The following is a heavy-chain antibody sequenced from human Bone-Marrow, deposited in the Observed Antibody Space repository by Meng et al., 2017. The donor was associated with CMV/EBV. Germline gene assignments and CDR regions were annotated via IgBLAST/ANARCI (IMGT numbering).Heavy chain of an antibody. D-gene: IGHD3-16*01. J-gene: IGHJ4*02. CDR1: GGSISRSSYY. CDR2: IYYSGST. V-gene: IGHV4-39*01. CDR3: ASEGGDVDY. Sequence: LTCTVSGGSISRSSYYWGWIRQPPGKGLEWIGSIYYSGSTYYNPSLKSRVTISVDTSKNQFSLKLSSVTAADTAVYYCASEGGDVDYWGQGTLVTVSS.